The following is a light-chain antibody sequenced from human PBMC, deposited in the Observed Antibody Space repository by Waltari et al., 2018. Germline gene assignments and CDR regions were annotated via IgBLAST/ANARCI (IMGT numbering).Light chain of an antibody. J-gene: IGKJ2*01. Sequence: DIQMTQSPSSLSASVGDRVTITCRASQSISRYLNLYQQKPGKAPKLLIYASSSLQSGVPSRFSGSGSGTDFALTISSLQPEDFAIYYCQQSYSTPRVTFGQGTRLEMK. CDR3: QQSYSTPRVT. CDR1: QSISRY. V-gene: IGKV1-39*01. CDR2: ASS.